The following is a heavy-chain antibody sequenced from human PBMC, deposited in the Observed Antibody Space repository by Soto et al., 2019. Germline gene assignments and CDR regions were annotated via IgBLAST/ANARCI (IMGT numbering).Heavy chain of an antibody. D-gene: IGHD4-4*01. V-gene: IGHV1-3*01. J-gene: IGHJ4*02. CDR2: INAGNGNT. CDR3: AKDRQYPRDYFHY. Sequence: GASVKVSCKASGYTFTSYAMHWVRQAPGQRLEWMGWINAGNGNTKYSQKFQGRVTITRDTSASTAYMELSSLRAEDTAVYYCAKDRQYPRDYFHYWGQGALVTVSS. CDR1: GYTFTSYA.